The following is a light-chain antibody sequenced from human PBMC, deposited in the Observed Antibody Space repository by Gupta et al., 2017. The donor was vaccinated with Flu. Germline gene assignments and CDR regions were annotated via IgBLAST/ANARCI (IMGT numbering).Light chain of an antibody. CDR2: GVS. V-gene: IGLV2-14*01. Sequence: QSALTQPASLSWSPGPSIPLSCTGTSTDVGGYEYVSWYQQHPGKAPKLMIYGVSNRPSGVSNRFSGSKSGNTASLTISGLQTEDEADYYCSSYTSSTTLLFGTGTKVTVL. CDR1: STDVGGYEY. CDR3: SSYTSSTTLL. J-gene: IGLJ1*01.